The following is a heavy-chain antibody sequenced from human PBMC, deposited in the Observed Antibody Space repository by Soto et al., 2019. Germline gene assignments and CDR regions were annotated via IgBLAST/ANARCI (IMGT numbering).Heavy chain of an antibody. V-gene: IGHV1-18*04. CDR2: ISAYNGNT. J-gene: IGHJ6*02. D-gene: IGHD3-22*01. CDR3: ARDPLRITMIVVVITSTENYYGMDV. Sequence: ASVKVSCKASGYTFTSYGISWVRQAAGQGLEWMGWISAYNGNTNYAQNRQGRATMTTYTSTSTAYMELRSLRSDDTAVYYCARDPLRITMIVVVITSTENYYGMDVWGQGTTVTVSS. CDR1: GYTFTSYG.